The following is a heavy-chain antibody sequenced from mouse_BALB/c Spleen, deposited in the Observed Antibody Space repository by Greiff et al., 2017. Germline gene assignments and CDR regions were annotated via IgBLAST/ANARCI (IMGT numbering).Heavy chain of an antibody. CDR2: ISSGGGNT. D-gene: IGHD2-4*01. Sequence: LVESGGGLVKPGGSLKLSCAASGFTFSSYTMSWVRQTPEKRLEWVATISSGGGNTYYPDSVKGRFTISRDNAKNNLYLQMSSLRSEDTALYYCARKDYDTGAWFAYWGQGTLVTVSA. CDR3: ARKDYDTGAWFAY. V-gene: IGHV5-9*03. CDR1: GFTFSSYT. J-gene: IGHJ3*01.